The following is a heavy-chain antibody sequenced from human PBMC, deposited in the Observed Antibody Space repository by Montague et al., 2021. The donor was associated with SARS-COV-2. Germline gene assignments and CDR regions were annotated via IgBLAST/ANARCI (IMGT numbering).Heavy chain of an antibody. Sequence: PALVKPTQTLTLTCTFFGFSLSTSGMCVSWVRQPPGKALEWLALIDRDDEYYNTSLRTMLTISKDTSKNQVVLTLTNMDPVDTATYFCARGIGWRSRVIFDPWGQGTLVTVSS. CDR3: ARGIGWRSRVIFDP. D-gene: IGHD1-26*01. V-gene: IGHV2-70*20. J-gene: IGHJ5*02. CDR2: IDRDDE. CDR1: GFSLSTSGMC.